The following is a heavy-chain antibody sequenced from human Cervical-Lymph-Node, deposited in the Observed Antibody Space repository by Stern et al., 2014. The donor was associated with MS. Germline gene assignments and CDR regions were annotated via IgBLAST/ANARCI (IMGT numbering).Heavy chain of an antibody. J-gene: IGHJ4*02. D-gene: IGHD1-26*01. V-gene: IGHV4-39*02. CDR1: GGSITSSSFY. CDR2: VYYTGGT. CDR3: VRPDIMGTIWN. Sequence: VQLVESGPGLVKPSGTLSLTCTVSGGSITSSSFYWGWLRQPPGRGLEDIGTVYYTGGTFYDPSPKSRVTISGDTCPNHTALLLPASTAADTAVYYCVRPDIMGTIWNWGQGTLVTVSS.